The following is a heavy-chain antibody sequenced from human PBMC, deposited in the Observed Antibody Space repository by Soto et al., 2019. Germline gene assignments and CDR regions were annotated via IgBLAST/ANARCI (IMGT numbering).Heavy chain of an antibody. CDR2: VDAGNGNT. CDR3: ARSCRGGICYLSRHKGFDF. J-gene: IGHJ3*01. D-gene: IGHD2-15*01. V-gene: IGHV1-3*01. Sequence: QVQVVQSGTEVKKPGASVKVSCKASGYTFTDYTVYWVRQAPGRRLEWMGWVDAGNGNTRYSQEFQGRVTLTTDTSASTAYMELSSLRSDDTAIYYCARSCRGGICYLSRHKGFDFWGQGTMVTVSS. CDR1: GYTFTDYT.